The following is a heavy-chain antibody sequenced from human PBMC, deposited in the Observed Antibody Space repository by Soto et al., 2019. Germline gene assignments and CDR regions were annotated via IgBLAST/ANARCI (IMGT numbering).Heavy chain of an antibody. CDR1: CGSISSGGYS. Sequence: SETLSLTCAVSCGSISSGGYSWSWIRQPPGKGLEWIGYIYHSGSTYYNPSLKSRVTISVDRSKNQFSLKLSSVTAADTAVYYCARAALWFGELLPNWFDPWGQGTLVTVSS. D-gene: IGHD3-10*01. CDR3: ARAALWFGELLPNWFDP. V-gene: IGHV4-30-2*01. CDR2: IYHSGST. J-gene: IGHJ5*02.